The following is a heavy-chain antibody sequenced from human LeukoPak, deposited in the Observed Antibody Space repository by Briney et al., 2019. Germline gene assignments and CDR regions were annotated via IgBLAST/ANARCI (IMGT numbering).Heavy chain of an antibody. CDR1: GFTFSSYA. V-gene: IGHV3-30*18. Sequence: GGSLRLSCAASGFTFSSYAMSWVRQAPGKGLEGVAVISYDGSNKYYADSVKGRFTISRDNSKNTLYLQMNSLRAEDTAVYYCAKDLLYYYGSGIYYYYGMDVWGQGTTVTVSS. D-gene: IGHD3-10*01. CDR2: ISYDGSNK. J-gene: IGHJ6*02. CDR3: AKDLLYYYGSGIYYYYGMDV.